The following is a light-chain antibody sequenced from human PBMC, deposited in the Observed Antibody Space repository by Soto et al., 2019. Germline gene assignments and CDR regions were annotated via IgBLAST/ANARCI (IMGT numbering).Light chain of an antibody. Sequence: EIVLTQSPGTLSLSPGERATLSCRASQSVTSSYLAWYQRKPGQAPRLLIFAASTRATGIPDRFSGSGSGTDFTLYISRLEPEDFALYYCQQYGSTPPTFGQGTKVEIK. CDR1: QSVTSSY. CDR2: AAS. CDR3: QQYGSTPPT. V-gene: IGKV3-20*01. J-gene: IGKJ2*01.